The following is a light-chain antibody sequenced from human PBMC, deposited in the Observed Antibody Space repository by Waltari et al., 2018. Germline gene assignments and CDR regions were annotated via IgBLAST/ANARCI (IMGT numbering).Light chain of an antibody. CDR2: DAS. V-gene: IGKV3-11*01. Sequence: VLTQSPAPLSLSPAERATLSCRASQGISTYLAWYQHKPGQPPSLLIYDASNRATGIPARLSGSGSGTDFTLTISSLEPEDFAVYYCQQRYNWPATFGPGTKVAIK. CDR3: QQRYNWPAT. J-gene: IGKJ3*01. CDR1: QGISTY.